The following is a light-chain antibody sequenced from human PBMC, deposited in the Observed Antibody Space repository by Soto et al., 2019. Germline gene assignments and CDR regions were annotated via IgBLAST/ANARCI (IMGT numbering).Light chain of an antibody. J-gene: IGLJ1*01. CDR1: SNDVGGYNY. CDR2: EVT. V-gene: IGLV2-14*01. Sequence: QSALTQPASVSGSPGQSITISCTGTSNDVGGYNYVSWYQQHPGKAPKLMIYEVTNRPSGVSNRFSGSKSGNTASLTISGLQAEDEADYYCSSYTGSSTHVFGSGTKLTAL. CDR3: SSYTGSSTHV.